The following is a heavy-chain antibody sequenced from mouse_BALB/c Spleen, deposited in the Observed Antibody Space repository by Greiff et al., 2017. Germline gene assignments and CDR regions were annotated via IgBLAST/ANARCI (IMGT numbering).Heavy chain of an antibody. V-gene: IGHV1-5*01. CDR1: GYTFTSYW. D-gene: IGHD2-2*01. Sequence: VQLQQSGTVLARPGASVKMSCKASGYTFTSYWMHWVKQRPGQGLEWIGAIYPGNSDTSYNQKFKGKAKLTAVTSTSTAYMELSSLTNEDSAVYYCTRYNGYAGAWFAYWGQGTLVTVSA. CDR2: IYPGNSDT. CDR3: TRYNGYAGAWFAY. J-gene: IGHJ3*01.